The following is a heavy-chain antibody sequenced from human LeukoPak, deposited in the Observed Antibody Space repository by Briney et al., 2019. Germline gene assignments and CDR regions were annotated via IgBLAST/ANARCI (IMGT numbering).Heavy chain of an antibody. J-gene: IGHJ4*02. V-gene: IGHV1-18*01. CDR1: GGTFSSYT. D-gene: IGHD1/OR15-1a*01. CDR3: AREKRATGTIDC. CDR2: ISAYNGNT. Sequence: ASVKVSCKASGGTFSSYTISWVRQAPGQGLEWMGWISAYNGNTNYAQKLQGRVTMTTDTSTSTAYMELRSLRSDDTAVYYCAREKRATGTIDCWGQGTLVTVSS.